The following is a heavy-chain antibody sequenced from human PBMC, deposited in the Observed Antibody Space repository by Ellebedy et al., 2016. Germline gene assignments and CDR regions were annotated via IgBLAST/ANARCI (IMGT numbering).Heavy chain of an antibody. CDR3: AKDLEMATISPNDY. CDR2: ISYDGSNK. CDR1: GFTFSSYG. Sequence: GESLKISXAASGFTFSSYGMHWVRQAPGKGLEWVAVISYDGSNKYYADSVKGRFTISRDNSKNTLYLQMNSLRAEDTAVYYCAKDLEMATISPNDYWGQGTLVTVSS. D-gene: IGHD5-24*01. V-gene: IGHV3-30*18. J-gene: IGHJ4*02.